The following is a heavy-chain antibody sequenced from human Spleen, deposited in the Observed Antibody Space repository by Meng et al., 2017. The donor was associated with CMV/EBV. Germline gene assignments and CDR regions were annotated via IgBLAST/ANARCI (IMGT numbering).Heavy chain of an antibody. CDR1: GFTSSTYA. CDR2: ISYDGSNK. D-gene: IGHD2-2*01. CDR3: ARGEYQLLGLGAFDI. V-gene: IGHV3-30*04. J-gene: IGHJ3*02. Sequence: GESLKISCAASGFTSSTYAMHWVRQAPGKGLEWVAVISYDGSNKYYADSVKGRFTISRDNSKNTLYLQMNSLRAEDTAVYYCARGEYQLLGLGAFDIWGQGTMVTVSS.